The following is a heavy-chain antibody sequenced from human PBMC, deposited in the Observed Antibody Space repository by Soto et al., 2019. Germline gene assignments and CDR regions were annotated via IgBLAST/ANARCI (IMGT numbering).Heavy chain of an antibody. CDR1: GFPFSSFW. CDR3: AKGGHLDY. CDR2: INEGGSEK. Sequence: EVQLVESGGGLVQPGGSLRLSCVASGFPFSSFWMSWVRQAPGKGLEWVANINEGGSEKYYVDSVRGRFTISRDNTKNSLSLQMNSLRAEDTALYYCAKGGHLDYWGQGTPVTVSS. V-gene: IGHV3-7*01. J-gene: IGHJ4*02.